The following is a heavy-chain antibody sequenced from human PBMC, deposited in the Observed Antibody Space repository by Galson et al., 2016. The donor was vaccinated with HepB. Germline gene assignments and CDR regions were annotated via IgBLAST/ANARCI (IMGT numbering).Heavy chain of an antibody. D-gene: IGHD5-12*01. Sequence: SVKVSCKAFGGSFSSHAISWVRQAPGQGLEWMGGIIPTVDTAKYAQKFQGRVTITADESTTTIYMDVSSLRYEDTAVYYCARRLGYDDGMDVWGQGTTVTVSS. CDR3: ARRLGYDDGMDV. J-gene: IGHJ6*02. CDR2: IIPTVDTA. CDR1: GGSFSSHA. V-gene: IGHV1-69*13.